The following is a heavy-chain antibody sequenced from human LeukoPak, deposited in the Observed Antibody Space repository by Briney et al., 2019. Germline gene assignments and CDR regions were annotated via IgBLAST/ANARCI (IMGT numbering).Heavy chain of an antibody. CDR1: GGSISSGGYY. Sequence: PLQTLSLTCTVSGGSISSGGYYWSWIRQHPGKGLEWIGYIYYSGSTYYTPSLKSRVTISVDTSKNQFSLKLSSVTAADTAVYYCAGSSYYYDSGGYYFEYWGQGTLVTVSS. CDR2: IYYSGST. CDR3: AGSSYYYDSGGYYFEY. D-gene: IGHD3-22*01. J-gene: IGHJ4*02. V-gene: IGHV4-31*03.